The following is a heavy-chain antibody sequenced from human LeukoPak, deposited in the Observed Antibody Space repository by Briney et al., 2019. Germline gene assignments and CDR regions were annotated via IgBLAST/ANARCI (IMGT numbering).Heavy chain of an antibody. J-gene: IGHJ6*02. Sequence: GGSLRLSCAASGFTFSSYAMSWVRRAPGKGLEWVSAISGTGGSTYNADSVKGRFTISRDNSKYRLYLEMNSLRAKDTAVYYCAKSIGDYYYYYAMDVWGQGTTVTVSS. CDR3: AKSIGDYYYYYAMDV. D-gene: IGHD3-16*01. CDR1: GFTFSSYA. V-gene: IGHV3-23*01. CDR2: ISGTGGST.